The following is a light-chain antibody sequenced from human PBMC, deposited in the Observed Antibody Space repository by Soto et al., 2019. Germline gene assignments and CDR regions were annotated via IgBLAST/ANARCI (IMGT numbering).Light chain of an antibody. V-gene: IGKV3-20*01. CDR3: QQYGRSPQT. J-gene: IGKJ1*01. CDR2: GAS. Sequence: LSQSPCTLSVSPGERAGLRVRANQSVRGNLAWYQQKPAQAPTLLIYGASSRATGITDRFSGSGSGTDDALPISRVVPADFLVYYCQQYGRSPQTFGQGTKVDIK. CDR1: QSVRGN.